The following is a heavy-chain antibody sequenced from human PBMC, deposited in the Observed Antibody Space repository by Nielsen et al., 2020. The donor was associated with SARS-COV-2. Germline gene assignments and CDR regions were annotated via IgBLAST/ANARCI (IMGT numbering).Heavy chain of an antibody. CDR1: GFTLSRYW. CDR3: VRVWDDGYYYDTSPFDY. CDR2: VSSDGTKT. Sequence: GESLKISCAASGFTLSRYWMNWVRQVPGKGLAWVSRVSSDGTKTTYADSVKGRFTISRDNAKNTLYLQMNSLTADDTAVYYCVRVWDDGYYYDTSPFDYWGQGTLVTVSS. D-gene: IGHD3-22*01. V-gene: IGHV3-74*01. J-gene: IGHJ4*02.